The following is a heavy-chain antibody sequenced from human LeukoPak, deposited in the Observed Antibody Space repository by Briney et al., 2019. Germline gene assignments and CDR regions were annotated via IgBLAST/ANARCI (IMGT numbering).Heavy chain of an antibody. CDR1: GCTFTSYA. Sequence: ASVKVSCKASGCTFTSYAISWVRQAPGQGLEWMGGIIPIFGTANYAQKFQGRVTITTDESTSTAYMELSSLRSEDTAVYYCARSEGTVAGTADYWRQGTLVTVSS. V-gene: IGHV1-69*05. J-gene: IGHJ4*02. D-gene: IGHD6-19*01. CDR2: IIPIFGTA. CDR3: ARSEGTVAGTADY.